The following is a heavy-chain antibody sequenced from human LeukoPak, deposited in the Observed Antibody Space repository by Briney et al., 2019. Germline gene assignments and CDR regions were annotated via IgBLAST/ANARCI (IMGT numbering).Heavy chain of an antibody. V-gene: IGHV3-21*01. J-gene: IGHJ4*02. D-gene: IGHD3-16*02. CDR1: GFTFSSYS. Sequence: PGGSLRLSCAASGFTFSSYSMNWVRQAPGKGLEWVSSISSSSSYIYYADSVKGRFTISRDNAKNSLYLQMNSLRAEDTAVYYCARLITFGGVIVFDYWGQGTLVTVSS. CDR3: ARLITFGGVIVFDY. CDR2: ISSSSSYI.